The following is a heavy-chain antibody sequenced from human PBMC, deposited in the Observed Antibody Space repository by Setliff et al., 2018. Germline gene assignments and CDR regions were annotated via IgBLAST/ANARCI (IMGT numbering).Heavy chain of an antibody. Sequence: GASVKVSCKASGYPFIGYFMHWVRQAPGQGLEWMGWINPKTGDTLYAPKFQGRVTMTRDRSSNTAYMDLSRLTSDDTAVYYCARVAYGLEYLQYWGQGTLVTVSS. V-gene: IGHV1-2*02. CDR1: GYPFIGYF. D-gene: IGHD4-17*01. J-gene: IGHJ1*01. CDR3: ARVAYGLEYLQY. CDR2: INPKTGDT.